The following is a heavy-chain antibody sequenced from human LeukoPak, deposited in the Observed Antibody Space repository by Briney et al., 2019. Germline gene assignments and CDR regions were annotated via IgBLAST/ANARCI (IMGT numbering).Heavy chain of an antibody. CDR3: AKDNRGYSYGCDY. D-gene: IGHD5-18*01. J-gene: IGHJ4*02. CDR2: IRYDGSNK. Sequence: GGSLRLSCAASGFTFSSYGMHWVRQAPGKGLEWVAFIRYDGSNKYYADSVKGRFTISRDNSKNALYLQMNSLRAEDTAVYYCAKDNRGYSYGCDYWGQGTLVTVSS. CDR1: GFTFSSYG. V-gene: IGHV3-30*02.